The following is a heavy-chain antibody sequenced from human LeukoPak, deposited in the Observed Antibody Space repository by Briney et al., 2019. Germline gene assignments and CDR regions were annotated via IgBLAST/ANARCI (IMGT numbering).Heavy chain of an antibody. CDR3: VRLRRNSDRSDYYYFYDY. CDR2: IKEDGSDT. D-gene: IGHD3-22*01. V-gene: IGHV3-7*01. Sequence: GGSLRLSCAASGFRFSGFWMSWVRQAPGKGLEWVANIKEDGSDTYYVDSVKGRFTISRDNAKNSVYLQMSSLRAEDTAVYYCVRLRRNSDRSDYYYFYDYWGQGILVTVSS. J-gene: IGHJ4*02. CDR1: GFRFSGFW.